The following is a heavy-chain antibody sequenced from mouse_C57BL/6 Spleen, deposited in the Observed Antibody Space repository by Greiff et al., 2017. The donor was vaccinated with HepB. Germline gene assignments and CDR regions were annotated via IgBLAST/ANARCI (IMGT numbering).Heavy chain of an antibody. V-gene: IGHV1-50*01. CDR3: ARRDDGYYFDY. J-gene: IGHJ2*01. D-gene: IGHD2-3*01. Sequence: QVQLKQPGAELVKPGASVKLSCKASGYTFTSYWMQWVKQRPGQGLEWIGEIDPSDSYTNYNQKFKGKATLTVDTSSSTAYMQLSSLTSEDSAVYYCARRDDGYYFDYWGQGTTLTVSS. CDR2: IDPSDSYT. CDR1: GYTFTSYW.